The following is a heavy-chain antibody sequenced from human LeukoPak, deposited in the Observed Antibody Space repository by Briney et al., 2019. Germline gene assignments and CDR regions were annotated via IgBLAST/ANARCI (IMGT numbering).Heavy chain of an antibody. CDR1: GFTFSDYY. CDR2: ISSSGNTI. J-gene: IGHJ4*02. D-gene: IGHD6-6*01. V-gene: IGHV3-11*01. Sequence: GGSLRLSCAASGFTFSDYYMSWIRQAPGKGLEWVSYISSSGNTIYYADSVKGRFTISRDNAKNSLYLQMNSLRAEDTAVYYCATARGSSSRSGPDYFDYWGQGTLVTVSS. CDR3: ATARGSSSRSGPDYFDY.